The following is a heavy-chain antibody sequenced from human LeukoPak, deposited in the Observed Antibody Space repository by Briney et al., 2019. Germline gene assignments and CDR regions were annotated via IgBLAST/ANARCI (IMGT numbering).Heavy chain of an antibody. J-gene: IGHJ4*02. V-gene: IGHV1-2*02. CDR3: VRDRTKYCSSTSCPLDY. D-gene: IGHD2-2*01. CDR2: INPYSGGT. CDR1: GYSFTGYY. Sequence: GASVKVSCKASGYSFTGYYMHWVRQAPGQGLEWMGGINPYSGGTNYAQKFQGRVTMTRDTSISTAYMELSRLRSDDTAVYYCVRDRTKYCSSTSCPLDYWGQGTLVTVSS.